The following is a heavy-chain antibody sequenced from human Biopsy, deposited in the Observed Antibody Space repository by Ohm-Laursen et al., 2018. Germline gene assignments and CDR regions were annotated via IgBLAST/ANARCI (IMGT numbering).Heavy chain of an antibody. D-gene: IGHD1-1*01. CDR2: FAPENGKT. CDR1: GYTLTELS. CDR3: AADINVWNVNY. Sequence: GPSVYASRQVSGYTLTELSMHWVRHAPGKGLEWMGGFAPENGKTVYAQNFQARVSMTEDTSTDTAYMELRSLRSEDTAVYYCAADINVWNVNYWGQGTQVTVSS. J-gene: IGHJ4*02. V-gene: IGHV1-24*01.